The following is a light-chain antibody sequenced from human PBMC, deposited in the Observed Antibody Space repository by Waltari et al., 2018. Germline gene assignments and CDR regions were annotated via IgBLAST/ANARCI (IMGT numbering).Light chain of an antibody. CDR2: DVS. V-gene: IGLV2-14*03. Sequence: QSALTQPASVSGSPGQSITISCTGTSSDVGAYNYVSWYQQHPGKAPKLMIFDVSNRPSGVSNRFSGSESGNTASLTIYGLQAEDEADYYCSSYISSSTLELFGGGTSLTVL. CDR3: SSYISSSTLEL. J-gene: IGLJ2*01. CDR1: SSDVGAYNY.